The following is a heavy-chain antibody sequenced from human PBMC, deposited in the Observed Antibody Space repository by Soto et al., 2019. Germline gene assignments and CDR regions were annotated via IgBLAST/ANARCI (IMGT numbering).Heavy chain of an antibody. CDR3: ARDAPYPNAFDI. CDR2: IIPIFGTA. J-gene: IGHJ3*02. CDR1: GGTFSSYA. Sequence: ASVKVSCKASGGTFSSYAISWVRQAPGQGLEWMGGIIPIFGTANYAQKFQGRVTITADESTSTAYMELNSLRSEDTAVYYCARDAPYPNAFDIWGQGTMVTVSS. V-gene: IGHV1-69*13.